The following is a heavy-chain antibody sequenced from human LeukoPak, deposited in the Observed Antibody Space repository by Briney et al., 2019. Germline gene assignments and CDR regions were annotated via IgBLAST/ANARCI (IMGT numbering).Heavy chain of an antibody. D-gene: IGHD4/OR15-4a*01. J-gene: IGHJ4*02. CDR2: LHRIAST. V-gene: IGHV4-4*09. Sequence: SETLSLTCTVSGGSISSDYWSWVRQPPGKGVDWIWYLHRIASTNYPPSLTTRLTISPDTFRNQFSLRVSSVTAPDTSVYYCARKGATYLFDHWGQGTLVTVSS. CDR1: GGSISSDY. CDR3: ARKGATYLFDH.